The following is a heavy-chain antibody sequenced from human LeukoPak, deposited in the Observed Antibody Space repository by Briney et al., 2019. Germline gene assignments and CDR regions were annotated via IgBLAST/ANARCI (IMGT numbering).Heavy chain of an antibody. J-gene: IGHJ4*02. Sequence: QSGGSLRLSCAASGFTFSSYEMNWVRQAPGKGLEWVSCISSSGSTIYYADSVKGRFTISRDNAKNSLYLQMNSLRAEDTALYYCAKGYSSSWYGWVDYWGQGTLVTVSS. D-gene: IGHD6-13*01. CDR3: AKGYSSSWYGWVDY. CDR1: GFTFSSYE. CDR2: ISSSGSTI. V-gene: IGHV3-48*03.